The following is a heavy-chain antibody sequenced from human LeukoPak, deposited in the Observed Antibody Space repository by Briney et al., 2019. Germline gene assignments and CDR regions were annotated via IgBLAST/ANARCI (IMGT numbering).Heavy chain of an antibody. V-gene: IGHV1-69*13. CDR1: GGTFISYA. D-gene: IGHD3-3*01. J-gene: IGHJ5*02. CDR3: ARGGLWGVVTKGQFDP. Sequence: ASVKVSCKASGGTFISYAISWVRQAPGQGLEWMGRIIPIFGTANYAQKFQGRVTITADESTSTAYMELSSLRSEDTAVYYCARGGLWGVVTKGQFDPWGQGTLVTVSS. CDR2: IIPIFGTA.